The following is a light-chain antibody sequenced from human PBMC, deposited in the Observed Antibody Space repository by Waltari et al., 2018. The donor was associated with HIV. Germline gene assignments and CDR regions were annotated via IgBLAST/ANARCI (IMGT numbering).Light chain of an antibody. V-gene: IGLV3-21*04. CDR3: QVWDIRSDSVV. CDR2: DDS. CDR1: KIGGES. Sequence: SYVVTQPPSVSVAPGETATITCGGNKIGGESVHWYQQKPGQAPVLVIYDDSDRPSGSPARVAASNSGNTATLTSSRVEAGDEADYYCQVWDIRSDSVVFGGGTKLTVL. J-gene: IGLJ2*01.